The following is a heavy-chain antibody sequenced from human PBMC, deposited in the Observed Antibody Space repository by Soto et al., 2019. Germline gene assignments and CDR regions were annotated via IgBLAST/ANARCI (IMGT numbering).Heavy chain of an antibody. CDR1: GYTFTSYG. Sequence: ASVKVSCKASGYTFTSYGISWVRQAPGQGLEWMGWISAYNGNTNYAQKLQGRVTMTTDTSTSTAYMELRSLRSDDTAVYYCARVYDSSGYYDYYYYGMDVWGQGTTVTVSS. V-gene: IGHV1-18*04. D-gene: IGHD3-22*01. CDR3: ARVYDSSGYYDYYYYGMDV. J-gene: IGHJ6*02. CDR2: ISAYNGNT.